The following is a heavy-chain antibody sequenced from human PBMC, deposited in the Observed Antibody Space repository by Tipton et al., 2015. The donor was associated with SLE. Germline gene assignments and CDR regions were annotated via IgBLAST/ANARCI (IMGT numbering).Heavy chain of an antibody. J-gene: IGHJ6*02. CDR1: GFNFDQYA. D-gene: IGHD1-26*01. CDR2: IYSDGSST. V-gene: IGHV3-74*03. Sequence: SLRLSCAASGFNFDQYAMHWVRQGPGKGLVWVSRIYSDGSSTKYADSVKGRFTISRDNAKNTLYLQMNSLRAEDTAVYYCARDGEWELPRSYYYTTDVWGQGTTVTVSS. CDR3: ARDGEWELPRSYYYTTDV.